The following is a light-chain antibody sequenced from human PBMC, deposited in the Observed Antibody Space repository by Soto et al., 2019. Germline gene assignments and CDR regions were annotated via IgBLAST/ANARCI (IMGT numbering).Light chain of an antibody. Sequence: DIQMTQSPSTLSASVGERATLTCRASQNINDYLAWYQQKPGHAPKLLIYDASNRETGVPSRFSGSGSGTDFTLTISSLQPEDFATYYCQQYNNHRTFGQGTKVDIK. J-gene: IGKJ1*01. CDR3: QQYNNHRT. CDR1: QNINDY. V-gene: IGKV1-5*01. CDR2: DAS.